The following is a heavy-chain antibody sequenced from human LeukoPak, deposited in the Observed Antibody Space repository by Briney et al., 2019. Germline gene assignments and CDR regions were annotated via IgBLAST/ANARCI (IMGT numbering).Heavy chain of an antibody. CDR3: ARDDSTGYDPYYFDY. CDR2: VSSSSSIK. CDR1: GFTFSIYS. Sequence: PGGSLRLSCAASGFTFSIYSMNWVRQAPGKGLEWISYVSSSSSIKHYADSVKGRFTISRENAKNSLYLQMNSLRAEDTAVYYCARDDSTGYDPYYFDYWGQGTLVTVSS. D-gene: IGHD3-22*01. J-gene: IGHJ4*02. V-gene: IGHV3-48*04.